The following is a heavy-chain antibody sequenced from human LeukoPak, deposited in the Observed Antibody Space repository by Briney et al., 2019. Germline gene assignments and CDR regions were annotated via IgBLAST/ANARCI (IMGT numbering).Heavy chain of an antibody. V-gene: IGHV3-21*05. D-gene: IGHD2-15*01. CDR1: GFTVSSNY. CDR3: ARDWGGYCSGGSCYPGY. CDR2: ISSSSSYI. J-gene: IGHJ4*02. Sequence: KPGGSLRLSCAASGFTVSSNYMSWVRQAPGKGLEWVSYISSSSSYIYYADSVKGRFTISRDNAKNSLYLQMNSLRAEDTAVYYCARDWGGYCSGGSCYPGYWGQGTLVTVSS.